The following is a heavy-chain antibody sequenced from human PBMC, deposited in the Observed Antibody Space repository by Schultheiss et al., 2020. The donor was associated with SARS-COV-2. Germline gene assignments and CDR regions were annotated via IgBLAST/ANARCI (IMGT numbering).Heavy chain of an antibody. CDR1: GFTFSSYS. CDR2: ISTGSSAR. V-gene: IGHV3-21*05. D-gene: IGHD4-17*01. J-gene: IGHJ4*02. CDR3: AARTYYDYGDYVLDY. Sequence: GGSLRLSCAASGFTFSSYSMNWVSQAPGKGLEWVSYISTGSSARYYADSVKGRFTISRDNAKNSLYLQMNSLRAEDTAVYYCAARTYYDYGDYVLDYWGQGTLVTVSS.